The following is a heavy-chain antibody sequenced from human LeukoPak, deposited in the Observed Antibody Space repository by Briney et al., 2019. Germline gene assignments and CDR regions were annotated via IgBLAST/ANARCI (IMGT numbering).Heavy chain of an antibody. Sequence: ASVKVSCKASGGTFSSYAISWVRQAPGQGLGWMGGIIPIFGTANYAQEFQGRVTITTDESTSTAYMELRSLRSEDTAVYYCAGGDIVVVPAAMLNWNYKDYYYYMDVWGKGTTVTVSS. D-gene: IGHD2-2*01. CDR2: IIPIFGTA. J-gene: IGHJ6*03. CDR1: GGTFSSYA. CDR3: AGGDIVVVPAAMLNWNYKDYYYYMDV. V-gene: IGHV1-69*05.